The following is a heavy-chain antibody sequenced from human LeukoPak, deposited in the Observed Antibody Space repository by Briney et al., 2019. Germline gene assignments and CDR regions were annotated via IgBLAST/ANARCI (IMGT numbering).Heavy chain of an antibody. Sequence: GGSLTLSCAASGLTLNNTWLSWARHAPGGGREWVGCIISKTAGGTTDYAAHVKGRFTSSRDDSKKTLYLQLNSLKTEDTAVYYCTTGLYSGYDSEAFDIWGQGAMVTVSS. D-gene: IGHD5-12*01. CDR3: TTGLYSGYDSEAFDI. J-gene: IGHJ3*02. V-gene: IGHV3-15*01. CDR1: GLTLNNTW. CDR2: IISKTAGGTT.